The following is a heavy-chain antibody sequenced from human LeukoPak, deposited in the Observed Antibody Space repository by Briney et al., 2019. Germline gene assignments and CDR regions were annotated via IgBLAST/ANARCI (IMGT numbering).Heavy chain of an antibody. CDR3: ARDIAARFRHGAFDI. CDR2: INWNGGST. D-gene: IGHD6-6*01. Sequence: GGSLRLSCAASGFTFDDYGMSWVRQAPGKGLEWVSGINWNGGSTGYADSVKGRFTISRDNAKNSLYLQTNSLRAEDTALYYCARDIAARFRHGAFDIWGQGTMVTVSS. V-gene: IGHV3-20*04. J-gene: IGHJ3*02. CDR1: GFTFDDYG.